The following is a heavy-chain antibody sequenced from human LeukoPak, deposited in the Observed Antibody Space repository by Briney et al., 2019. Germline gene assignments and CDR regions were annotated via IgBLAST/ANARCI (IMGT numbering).Heavy chain of an antibody. J-gene: IGHJ4*02. D-gene: IGHD3-22*01. CDR1: GYTFTSYG. V-gene: IGHV1-18*01. Sequence: ASVKVSCKASGYTFTSYGISWVRQAPGQGLEWMGWISAYNGNTNYAQKLQGRVTMTTDTSTSTAYMELRSLRSDDTAVYYWARDGYYYDSSGSLDYWGQGTLVTVSS. CDR2: ISAYNGNT. CDR3: ARDGYYYDSSGSLDY.